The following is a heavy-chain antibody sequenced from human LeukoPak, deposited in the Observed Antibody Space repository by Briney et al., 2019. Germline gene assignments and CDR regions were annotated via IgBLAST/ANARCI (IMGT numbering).Heavy chain of an antibody. CDR2: ISYSGST. D-gene: IGHD3-22*01. J-gene: IGHJ4*02. CDR3: ARLGDSSGYYVDY. CDR1: GDSISSYY. V-gene: IGHV4-59*08. Sequence: SETLSLTCTVSGDSISSYYWSWVRQPPGKGLEWIGYISYSGSTNYNPSLKSRVTISIDTSKNQFPLKLSSVTAADTAVYYCARLGDSSGYYVDYWGQGTLVTVSS.